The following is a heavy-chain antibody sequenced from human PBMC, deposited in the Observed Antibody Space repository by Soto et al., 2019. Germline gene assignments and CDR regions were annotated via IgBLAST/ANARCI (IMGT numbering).Heavy chain of an antibody. Sequence: QVQLVQSGAEVKKPGSSVRVSCKASGGTLNSYTISWVRQAPGQGLEWMGGIIPVFGTTDYAQKFQGRVTITADQSSGTAYLDLFSLRSEYTAIYYCSISNSFCRGDFWCQGTLVTVSS. CDR1: GGTLNSYT. CDR2: IIPVFGTT. D-gene: IGHD1-1*01. CDR3: SISNSFCRGDF. V-gene: IGHV1-69*01. J-gene: IGHJ4*02.